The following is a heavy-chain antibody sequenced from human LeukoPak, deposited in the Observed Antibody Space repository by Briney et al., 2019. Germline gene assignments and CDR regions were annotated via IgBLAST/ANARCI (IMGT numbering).Heavy chain of an antibody. D-gene: IGHD6-19*01. V-gene: IGHV4-34*01. CDR2: INQSGST. CDR1: GGSFSGYY. Sequence: KASETLSLTCGVYGGSFSGYYWSWIRQPPGKGLEWIGEINQSGSTNYNPSLKSRVTISVDTSKNQFSLKLNSVTAADTAVYYCASSLRIPVASWGQGTLVTVSS. CDR3: ASSLRIPVAS. J-gene: IGHJ5*02.